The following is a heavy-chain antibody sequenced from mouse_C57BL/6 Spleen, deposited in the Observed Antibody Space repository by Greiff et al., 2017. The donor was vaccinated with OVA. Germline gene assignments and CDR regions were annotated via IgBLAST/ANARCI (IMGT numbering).Heavy chain of an antibody. D-gene: IGHD1-3*01. Sequence: VQLQQPGTELVKPGASVKLSCKASGYTFTSYWMHWVKQRPGQGLEWIGNINPSNGGTNYNEKFKSKATLTVDKSSSTAYMQLSSLTSEDSAVDYCAREGKANYYAMDYWGQGTSVTVSS. CDR2: INPSNGGT. CDR3: AREGKANYYAMDY. V-gene: IGHV1-53*01. J-gene: IGHJ4*01. CDR1: GYTFTSYW.